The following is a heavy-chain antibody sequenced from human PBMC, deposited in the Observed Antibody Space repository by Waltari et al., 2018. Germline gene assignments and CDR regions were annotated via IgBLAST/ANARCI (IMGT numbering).Heavy chain of an antibody. CDR2: VDHSGSA. CDR1: GGSFNGYS. CDR3: ARDARDWEAVDNTYLDS. Sequence: QLRLQQWGAGLLKPSETLSLPSAVSGGSFNGYSWSWIRQTPGKGLEWIGEVDHSGSANYSPSLKSRVTVSLDTSNKQVSLTLTSVTAADTGIYYCARDARDWEAVDNTYLDSWGQGTLVAVSS. V-gene: IGHV4-34*01. D-gene: IGHD2-21*02. J-gene: IGHJ4*02.